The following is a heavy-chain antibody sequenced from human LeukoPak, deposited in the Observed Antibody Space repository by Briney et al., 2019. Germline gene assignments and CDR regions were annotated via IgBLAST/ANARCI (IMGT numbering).Heavy chain of an antibody. CDR2: INPNSGGT. J-gene: IGHJ4*02. V-gene: IGHV1-2*02. CDR1: GYTFTGYY. CDR3: AKVNRYSGSYVYYFDY. D-gene: IGHD1-26*01. Sequence: ASVKVSCKASGYTFTGYYMHWVRQAPGQGLEWMGWINPNSGGTNYAQKFQGRVTMTRDTSISTAYMELSRLRSDDTAVYYCAKVNRYSGSYVYYFDYWGQGTLVTVSS.